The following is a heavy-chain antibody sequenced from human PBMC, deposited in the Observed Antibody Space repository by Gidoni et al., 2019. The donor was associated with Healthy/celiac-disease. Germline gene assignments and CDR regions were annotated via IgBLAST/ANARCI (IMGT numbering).Heavy chain of an antibody. D-gene: IGHD1-26*01. CDR3: ARDREGYYYYGMDV. V-gene: IGHV1-69*08. Sequence: QVHLVQSGAEVKKPGSSVKVSCKASGGTFSSYTSSWVRQAPGHWLEWMGRIIPILGIANCAQKFQGRVTITADKSTSTAYMELSSLRSEDTAVYYCARDREGYYYYGMDVWGQGTTVTVSS. CDR2: IIPILGIA. CDR1: GGTFSSYT. J-gene: IGHJ6*02.